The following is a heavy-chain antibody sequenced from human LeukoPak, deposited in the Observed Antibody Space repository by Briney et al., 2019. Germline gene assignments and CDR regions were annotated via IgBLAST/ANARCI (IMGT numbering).Heavy chain of an antibody. CDR2: IKSQTDGGTT. CDR3: TTYYASTAWIDY. D-gene: IGHD2-2*01. Sequence: GGSLRLSCAASGFTFSSYAMSWVRQAPGKGLEWVGRIKSQTDGGTTDYAAPVKGRFTISRDDSKNTLYLQMNSLKIEDTAVYYCTTYYASTAWIDYWGQGTLVTVSS. V-gene: IGHV3-15*01. J-gene: IGHJ4*02. CDR1: GFTFSSYA.